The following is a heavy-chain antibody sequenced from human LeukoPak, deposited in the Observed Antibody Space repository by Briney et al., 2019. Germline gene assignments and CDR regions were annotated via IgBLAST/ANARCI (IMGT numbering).Heavy chain of an antibody. CDR3: AKAGFWSRYSYFDY. D-gene: IGHD3-3*01. CDR2: IYSGGST. V-gene: IGHV3-53*01. CDR1: GFTVSSNY. J-gene: IGHJ4*02. Sequence: GGSLRLSCAASGFTVSSNYMSWVRQAPGKGLEWVSVIYSGGSTYYADSVKCRFTISRDNSKNTLYLQMNSLRADDPAVYYCAKAGFWSRYSYFDYWGQGTLVPVSS.